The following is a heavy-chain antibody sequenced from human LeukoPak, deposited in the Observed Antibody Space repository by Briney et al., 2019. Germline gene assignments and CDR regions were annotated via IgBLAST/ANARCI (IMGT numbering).Heavy chain of an antibody. V-gene: IGHV3-30*03. CDR3: ARGYGGNSAAFDI. J-gene: IGHJ3*02. CDR2: ISYDGSNK. CDR1: GFTFRSFG. Sequence: GGSLRLSCLASGFTFRSFGMHWVRQAPGTGLEGVALISYDGSNKNYADSVKGRFTISRDNSKNILYLQMNSLRVEDTAVYFCARGYGGNSAAFDIWGQGTMVTVSS. D-gene: IGHD4-23*01.